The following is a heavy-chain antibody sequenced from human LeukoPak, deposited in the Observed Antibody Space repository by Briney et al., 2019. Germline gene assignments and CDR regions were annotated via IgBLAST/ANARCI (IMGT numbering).Heavy chain of an antibody. CDR1: GGTFSSYA. CDR3: ARSNSSGYYYYYFDY. J-gene: IGHJ4*02. V-gene: IGHV1-69*05. Sequence: GASVKVSCKASGGTFSSYAISWVRQAPGQGLEWMGGIIPIFGTANYAQKFQGRVTITTDESTSTAYMELSSLRSEDTVVYYCARSNSSGYYYYYFDYWGQGTLVTVSS. CDR2: IIPIFGTA. D-gene: IGHD3-22*01.